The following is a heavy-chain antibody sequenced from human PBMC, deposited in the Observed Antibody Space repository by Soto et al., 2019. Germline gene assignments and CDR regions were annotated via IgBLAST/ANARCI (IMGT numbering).Heavy chain of an antibody. CDR1: SGSISSSNW. D-gene: IGHD6-13*01. J-gene: IGHJ3*02. CDR2: IYHSGST. Sequence: QVQLQESGPGLVKPSGTLSLTCAVSSGSISSSNWWSWVRQPPGKGLEWIGEIYHSGSTNYNPSLKSRVTISVDKSKNQFSLKLSSVTAADTAVYYCARVDSSSWYRSNDAFDIWGQGTMVTVSS. CDR3: ARVDSSSWYRSNDAFDI. V-gene: IGHV4-4*02.